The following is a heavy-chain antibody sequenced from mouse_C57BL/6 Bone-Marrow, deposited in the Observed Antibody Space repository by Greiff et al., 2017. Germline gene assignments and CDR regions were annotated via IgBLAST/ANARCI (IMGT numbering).Heavy chain of an antibody. CDR1: GYSITSGYY. CDR2: ISYDGSN. V-gene: IGHV3-6*01. J-gene: IGHJ3*01. CDR3: ARAPLTGAY. Sequence: DVQLQESGPGLVKPSQSLSLTCSVTGYSITSGYYWNWIRQFPGNKLEWMGYISYDGSNNYNPSLKNRISITRDTSKNQFFLKLNSVTTEDTATYYCARAPLTGAYWGQGTLVTVSA. D-gene: IGHD1-1*01.